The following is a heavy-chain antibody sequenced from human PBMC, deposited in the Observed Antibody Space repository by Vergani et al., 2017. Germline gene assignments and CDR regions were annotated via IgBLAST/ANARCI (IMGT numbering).Heavy chain of an antibody. CDR2: ISSSSSYI. Sequence: QVQLQQWGAGLLKPSETLSLTCAVYGGSFSGYYWSWIRQAPGKGLEWVSYISSSSSYIYYADSVKGRFTISRDNAKNSLYLQMNSLRAEDTAVYYCAREGGWGQGTLVTVSS. CDR1: GGSFSGYY. J-gene: IGHJ4*02. CDR3: AREGG. D-gene: IGHD3-16*01. V-gene: IGHV3-11*06.